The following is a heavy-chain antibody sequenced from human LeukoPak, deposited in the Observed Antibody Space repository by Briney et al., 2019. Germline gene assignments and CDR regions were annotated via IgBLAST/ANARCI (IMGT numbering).Heavy chain of an antibody. CDR2: INWNGGST. J-gene: IGHJ6*03. Sequence: SGGSLRLSCAASGFTFDDYGMSWVRQAPGKGLEWVSGINWNGGSTGYADPVKGRFTISRDNAKNSLYLQMNSLRAEDTALYYCARRTNYYYMDVWGKGTTVTVSS. CDR3: ARRTNYYYMDV. CDR1: GFTFDDYG. V-gene: IGHV3-20*04.